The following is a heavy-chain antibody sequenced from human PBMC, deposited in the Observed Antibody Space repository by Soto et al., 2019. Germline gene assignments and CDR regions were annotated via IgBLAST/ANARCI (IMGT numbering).Heavy chain of an antibody. CDR3: ARGSRRGIDY. D-gene: IGHD3-16*01. J-gene: IGHJ4*02. V-gene: IGHV4-34*01. CDR1: GGSFSGYY. CDR2: INHSGST. Sequence: QVQLQQWGAGLLKPSETLSLTCAVYGGSFSGYYWSWIRQPPRKGLEWIGEINHSGSTNDNPSLKSRVTISVDTSKNQLSLKLKSVTAADTAVYYCARGSRRGIDYWGQGTLVTVSS.